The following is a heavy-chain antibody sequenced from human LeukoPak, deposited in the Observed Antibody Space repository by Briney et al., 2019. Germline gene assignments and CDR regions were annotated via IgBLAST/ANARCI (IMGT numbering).Heavy chain of an antibody. CDR2: VKQDRTEK. Sequence: GGSLRLSCEASGFTFRDYWMTWVRQAPGEGLEWVANVKQDRTEKFYVDSVKGRFTISRDNGKNSLYLQMNSLRVEDTAIYYCARAGGTSWADYWGQGTLVTVSS. V-gene: IGHV3-7*01. CDR3: ARAGGTSWADY. J-gene: IGHJ4*02. D-gene: IGHD6-13*01. CDR1: GFTFRDYW.